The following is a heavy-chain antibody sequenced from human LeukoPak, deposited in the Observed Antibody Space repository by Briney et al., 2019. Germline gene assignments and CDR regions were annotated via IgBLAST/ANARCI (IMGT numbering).Heavy chain of an antibody. Sequence: GSLRLSCAASGFTFSSYAMSWVRQPPGKGLEWIGEINHSGSTNYNPSLKSRVTISVDTSKNQFSLKLSSVTAADTAVYYCARGRTPPGYSYGPTNHGMDVWGQGTTVTVSS. CDR1: GFTFSSYA. CDR2: INHSGST. V-gene: IGHV4-34*01. J-gene: IGHJ6*02. CDR3: ARGRTPPGYSYGPTNHGMDV. D-gene: IGHD5-18*01.